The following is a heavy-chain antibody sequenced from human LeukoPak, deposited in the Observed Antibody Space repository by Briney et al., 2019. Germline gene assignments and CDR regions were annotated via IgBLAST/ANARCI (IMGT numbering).Heavy chain of an antibody. V-gene: IGHV4-39*01. CDR3: ARHLRDGFRSGYSIDY. CDR2: IYYSGNT. CDR1: GGSISSSSYY. Sequence: SETLSLTCTVSGGSISSSSYYWGWIRQPPGKGLEWIGTIYYSGNTYYNPSLKSRVTISVDTSKNQFSLKLSSVTAADTAVYYCARHLRDGFRSGYSIDYWGQGTLVTVSS. J-gene: IGHJ4*02. D-gene: IGHD3-3*01.